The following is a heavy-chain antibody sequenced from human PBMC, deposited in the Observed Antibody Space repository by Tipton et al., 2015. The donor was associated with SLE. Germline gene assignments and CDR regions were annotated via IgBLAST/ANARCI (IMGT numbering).Heavy chain of an antibody. CDR1: GLSLRTYA. Sequence: SLRLSCAASGLSLRTYAMSWVRQAPGQGLEWVSAISGGDGTNTLYADSVKGRFTISRDNSKNTLYLQMNSLRADDTAVYYCARDQDYYSGMDVWGQGTTVTVSS. CDR2: ISGGDGTNT. CDR3: ARDQDYYSGMDV. J-gene: IGHJ6*02. V-gene: IGHV3-23*01.